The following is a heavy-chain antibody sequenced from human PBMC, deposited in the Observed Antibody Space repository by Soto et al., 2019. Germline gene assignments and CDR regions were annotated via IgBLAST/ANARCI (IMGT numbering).Heavy chain of an antibody. Sequence: QVQLQESGPGLVKPSQTLSLTCTVSGGSISSGDYYWSWIRQHPGKGLEWIGYIYYSGSTHYSSSLKSRVTMSIATSKNQFPLKLTSVTAADTAVYYCARLSSIDSSGYYLDYWGQGTLVTVSS. CDR2: IYYSGST. CDR3: ARLSSIDSSGYYLDY. D-gene: IGHD3-22*01. J-gene: IGHJ4*02. V-gene: IGHV4-31*03. CDR1: GGSISSGDYY.